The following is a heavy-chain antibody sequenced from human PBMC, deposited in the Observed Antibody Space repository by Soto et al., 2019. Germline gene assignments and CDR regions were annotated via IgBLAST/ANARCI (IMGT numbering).Heavy chain of an antibody. CDR2: INHSGST. V-gene: IGHV4-34*01. D-gene: IGHD2-21*01. CDR1: GGSFSGYY. Sequence: SETLSLTCAVYGGSFSGYYWSLLRQPPGKGLEWIGEINHSGSTNYNPSLKSRVTISVDTSKNQFSLKLSSVTAADTAVYYCARDMIGQTFFDYWGQGTLVTVSS. J-gene: IGHJ4*02. CDR3: ARDMIGQTFFDY.